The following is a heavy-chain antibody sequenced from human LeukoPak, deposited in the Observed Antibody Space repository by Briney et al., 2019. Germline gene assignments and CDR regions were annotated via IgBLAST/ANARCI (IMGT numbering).Heavy chain of an antibody. CDR3: ARYIAAAGYYYYYYGMDV. V-gene: IGHV4-30-4*01. J-gene: IGHJ6*02. D-gene: IGHD6-13*01. Sequence: SETLSITCTVSGGSISSGDYYWSWIRQPPGKGLEWIGYIYYSGSTYYNPSLKSRVTISVDTSKNQFSLKLSSVTAADTAVYYCARYIAAAGYYYYYYGMDVWGQGTTVTVSS. CDR2: IYYSGST. CDR1: GGSISSGDYY.